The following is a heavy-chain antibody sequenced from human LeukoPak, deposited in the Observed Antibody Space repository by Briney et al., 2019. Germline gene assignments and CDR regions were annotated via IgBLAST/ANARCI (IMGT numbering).Heavy chain of an antibody. J-gene: IGHJ3*02. CDR1: GLTFSSSW. Sequence: GGSRRLSCAASGLTFSSSWMHWVRQSPGKGLVWVSRLNDDGSSTTYADSVKGRFTISRDNAKNTLYLQMNSLRAEDTAVYYCARHPATIDVVTEMNGFDIWGQGTMVTVSS. D-gene: IGHD2-21*02. CDR3: ARHPATIDVVTEMNGFDI. V-gene: IGHV3-74*01. CDR2: LNDDGSST.